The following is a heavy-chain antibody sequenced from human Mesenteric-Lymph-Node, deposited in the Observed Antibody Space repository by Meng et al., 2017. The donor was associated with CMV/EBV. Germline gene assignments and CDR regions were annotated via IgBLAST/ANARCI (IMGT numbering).Heavy chain of an antibody. CDR3: ARGVVATTQGAFDI. D-gene: IGHD5-12*01. CDR2: INPNSGGT. CDR1: GYTFTSYN. V-gene: IGHV1-2*02. Sequence: SGYTFTSYNRHWVRQAPGQGLEWIGWINPNSGGTNYAQKFQGRVTMTRDTSISTAYMELSRLRSDDTAVYYCARGVVATTQGAFDIWGQGTMVTVSS. J-gene: IGHJ3*02.